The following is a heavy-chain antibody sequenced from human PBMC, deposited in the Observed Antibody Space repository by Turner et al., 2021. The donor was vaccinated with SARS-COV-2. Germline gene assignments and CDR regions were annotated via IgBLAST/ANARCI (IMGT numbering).Heavy chain of an antibody. CDR1: GFTFDDYA. J-gene: IGHJ4*02. V-gene: IGHV3-9*01. CDR2: ISWNSGSI. CDR3: AKDRWYNWNYFDY. Sequence: EVQLVESGGGLVQPGRSLRLSCAASGFTFDDYAMHWVRQAPGKGLEWVSGISWNSGSIGYADSVKGRFTISRDNAKISLYLQMNSLRAEDTALYYCAKDRWYNWNYFDYWGQGTLVTVSS. D-gene: IGHD1-20*01.